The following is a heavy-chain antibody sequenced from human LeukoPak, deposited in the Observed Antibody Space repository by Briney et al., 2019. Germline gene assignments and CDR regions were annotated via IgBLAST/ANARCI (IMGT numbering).Heavy chain of an antibody. J-gene: IGHJ6*02. V-gene: IGHV3-30*18. Sequence: GGSLRLSCAAPGFSFRSYGMHWFRQAPGKGLQWVAVISYDGGEKYYADSVRGRFTISRDNSKNTLFLQMNSLRTEDTGVYYCAKEVFAAGNPNFFHYGMDVWGQGTTVTASS. CDR3: AKEVFAAGNPNFFHYGMDV. CDR2: ISYDGGEK. D-gene: IGHD6-13*01. CDR1: GFSFRSYG.